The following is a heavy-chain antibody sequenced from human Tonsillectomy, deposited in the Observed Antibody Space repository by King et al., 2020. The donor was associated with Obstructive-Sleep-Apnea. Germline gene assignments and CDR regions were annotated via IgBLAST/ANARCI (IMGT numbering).Heavy chain of an antibody. Sequence: VQLVESGGGLVQPGGSLRLSCAASGFTFSTYWMMWVRQAPGKGLEWVANIKQDGSQRYYVDSVKGRFTISRDNAKNSLYLQMNSLRAEDTAVYYCAGGVYVSYWVQGTLVTVSS. V-gene: IGHV3-7*04. D-gene: IGHD2-8*01. CDR2: IKQDGSQR. CDR1: GFTFSTYW. CDR3: AGGVYVSY. J-gene: IGHJ4*02.